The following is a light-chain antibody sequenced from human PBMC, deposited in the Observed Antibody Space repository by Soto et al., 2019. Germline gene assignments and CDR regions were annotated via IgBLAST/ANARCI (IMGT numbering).Light chain of an antibody. Sequence: QSVLTQPASVSGSPGQSITISCTGTSSDVGDYNYVSWYQQHPGKAPKLMIYEVSNRPSGVSNRFSGSKSGNTASLTISGLQAEDEADYYCSSYTSSNYVFGTGTKLTVL. CDR3: SSYTSSNYV. CDR2: EVS. J-gene: IGLJ1*01. CDR1: SSDVGDYNY. V-gene: IGLV2-14*01.